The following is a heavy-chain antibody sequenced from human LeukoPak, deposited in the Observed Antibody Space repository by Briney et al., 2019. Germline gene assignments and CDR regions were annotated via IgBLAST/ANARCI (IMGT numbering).Heavy chain of an antibody. D-gene: IGHD6-13*01. V-gene: IGHV1-69*13. CDR3: ASLSQRGSSWYKDYYYYGMDV. J-gene: IGHJ6*02. CDR2: IIPIFGTA. CDR1: GGTFSSYA. Sequence: SVKVSCKASGGTFSSYAISWVRQAPGQGLEWMGGIIPIFGTANYAQKFQGRVTITADESTSTAYMELSSLRSEDTAVYYCASLSQRGSSWYKDYYYYGMDVWGQGTTVTVSS.